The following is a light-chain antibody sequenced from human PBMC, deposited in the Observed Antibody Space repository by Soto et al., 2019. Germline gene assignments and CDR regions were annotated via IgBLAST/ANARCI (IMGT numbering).Light chain of an antibody. V-gene: IGKV1-5*01. CDR2: DAS. CDR1: QTINGW. J-gene: IGKJ4*01. Sequence: DIQMTQSPSTLSASVGDRGTITCRASQTINGWLAWYQQKPGKAPKLLIYDASSLQSGVPSRFSGSGSGTDFTLTISSLQAEDVAVYYCQQYYRSTLTFGGGTKVDIK. CDR3: QQYYRSTLT.